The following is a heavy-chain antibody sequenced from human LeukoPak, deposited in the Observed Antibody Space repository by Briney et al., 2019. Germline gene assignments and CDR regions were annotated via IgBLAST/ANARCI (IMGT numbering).Heavy chain of an antibody. CDR1: GYTFTSYD. Sequence: ASVNVSCKASGYTFTSYDINWVRQATGQGLEGMGWMNPNSGNTGYAQKFQGRVTMTRNTSISTAYMELSSLRSEDTAVYYCARGVLLWFGESEFDYWGQGTLVTVSS. V-gene: IGHV1-8*01. D-gene: IGHD3-10*01. CDR2: MNPNSGNT. CDR3: ARGVLLWFGESEFDY. J-gene: IGHJ4*02.